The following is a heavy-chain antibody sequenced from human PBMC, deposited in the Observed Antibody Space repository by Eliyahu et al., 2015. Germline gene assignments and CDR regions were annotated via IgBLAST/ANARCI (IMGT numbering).Heavy chain of an antibody. V-gene: IGHV4-34*01. CDR2: INHSGST. J-gene: IGHJ6*02. CDR3: ASSKGPRYYGSGSYSADYGMDV. D-gene: IGHD3-10*01. CDR1: GGSFSGYY. Sequence: QVQLQQWGAGLLKPSETLSLTCAVYGGSFSGYYWSWIRQPPGKGLEWIGEINHSGSTNYNPSLKSRVTISVDTSKNQFSLKLSSVTAADTAVYYCASSKGPRYYGSGSYSADYGMDVWGQGTTVTVSS.